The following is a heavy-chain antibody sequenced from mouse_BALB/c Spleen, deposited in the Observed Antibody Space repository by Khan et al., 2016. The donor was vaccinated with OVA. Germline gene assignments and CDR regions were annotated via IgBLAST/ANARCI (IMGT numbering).Heavy chain of an antibody. V-gene: IGHV5-6*01. Sequence: EVELVESGGDLVKPGGSLKLSCAASGFTFSSYGMSWVRQTPDKRLEWVATISSSGNYTYYPDTVKGRFTISRDTAKNTLYPQMSSLKSEETAMYYCARQAIIYDGCYLPMNYRGQGTSVTVTS. CDR1: GFTFSSYG. J-gene: IGHJ4*01. CDR3: ARQAIIYDGCYLPMNY. CDR2: ISSSGNYT. D-gene: IGHD2-3*01.